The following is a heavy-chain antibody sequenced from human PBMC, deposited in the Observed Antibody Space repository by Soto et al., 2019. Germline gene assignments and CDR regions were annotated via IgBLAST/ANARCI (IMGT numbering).Heavy chain of an antibody. V-gene: IGHV4-31*03. CDR1: GGSISSGGYY. CDR3: ARDWARNSGLDY. J-gene: IGHJ4*02. Sequence: SETLSLTCTVSGGSISSGGYYWSWIRQHPGKGLEWIGYIYYSGSTYYNPSLKSRVTISVDTSKNQFSLKLSSVTAADTAVYYCARDWARNSGLDYWGQGTLVTVSS. D-gene: IGHD3-10*01. CDR2: IYYSGST.